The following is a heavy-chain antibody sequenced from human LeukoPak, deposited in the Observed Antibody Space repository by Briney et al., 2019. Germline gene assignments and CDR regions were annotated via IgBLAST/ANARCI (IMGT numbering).Heavy chain of an antibody. CDR3: ARAGYYDSRGYADF. D-gene: IGHD3-22*01. Sequence: GASVKVSCKASGYTFTGYYMHWGRQAPGQGLEWMGWISGYSGNTNYAQKFQGRVTMTTDTSMSTADMELRSLRSDDAAVYDCARAGYYDSRGYADFWGQGTLVTVSS. CDR2: ISGYSGNT. V-gene: IGHV1-18*01. CDR1: GYTFTGYY. J-gene: IGHJ4*02.